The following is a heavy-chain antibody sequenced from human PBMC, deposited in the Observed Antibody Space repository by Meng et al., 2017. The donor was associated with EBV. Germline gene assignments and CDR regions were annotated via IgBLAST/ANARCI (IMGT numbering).Heavy chain of an antibody. J-gene: IGHJ5*02. D-gene: IGHD6-6*01. CDR3: AKSSSSTPGVVDP. Sequence: QVQLQESGPGLVKPSEXMSLTCTVSGAPVSGGTFHWSWIRQPPGKELEWIGYIYDGGTTIYNPSLKSRVTIFLDTSRNQFSLGLRSVTTADTAVYYCAKSSSSTPGVVDPWGQGTLVTVSS. V-gene: IGHV4-61*01. CDR2: IYDGGTT. CDR1: GAPVSGGTFH.